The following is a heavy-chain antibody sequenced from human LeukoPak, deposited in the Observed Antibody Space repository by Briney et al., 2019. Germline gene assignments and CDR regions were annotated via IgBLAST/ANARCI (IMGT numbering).Heavy chain of an antibody. CDR3: ARLGTRDYYYYYYMDV. D-gene: IGHD2-2*01. CDR1: GYSLTSYW. J-gene: IGHJ6*03. Sequence: GESLKISCKGSGYSLTSYWIGWVRQMPGKGLEWMGIIYPGDSDTRYSPSFQGQVTISADKSISTAYLQWSSLKASDTAMYYCARLGTRDYYYYYYMDVWGKGTTVTVSS. V-gene: IGHV5-51*01. CDR2: IYPGDSDT.